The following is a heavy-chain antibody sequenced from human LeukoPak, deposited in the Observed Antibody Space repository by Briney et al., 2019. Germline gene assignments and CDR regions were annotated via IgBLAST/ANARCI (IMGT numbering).Heavy chain of an antibody. CDR2: ISAYNGNT. J-gene: IGHJ3*02. CDR3: ARDLKWLTYFDAFDI. Sequence: GASVKVSCKASGYTFTSYGISWVRQAPGQGLEWMGWISAYNGNTNYAQKLQGRVTMTTDTSTSTAYMELRSLRSDDTAVYYCARDLKWLTYFDAFDIWGQGTMATVSS. D-gene: IGHD5-12*01. V-gene: IGHV1-18*01. CDR1: GYTFTSYG.